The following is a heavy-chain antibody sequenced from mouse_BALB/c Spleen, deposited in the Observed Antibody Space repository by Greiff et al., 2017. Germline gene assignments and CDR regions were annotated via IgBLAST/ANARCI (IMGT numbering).Heavy chain of an antibody. V-gene: IGHV1-31*01. Sequence: VQLQQSGPELVKPGASVKISCKASGYSFTGYYMHWVKQSHVKSLEWIGRINPYNGATSYNQNFKDKASLTVDKSSSTAYMELHSLTSEDSAVYYCAREVLGPYYAMDYWGQGTSVTVSS. CDR2: INPYNGAT. J-gene: IGHJ4*01. D-gene: IGHD2-14*01. CDR3: AREVLGPYYAMDY. CDR1: GYSFTGYY.